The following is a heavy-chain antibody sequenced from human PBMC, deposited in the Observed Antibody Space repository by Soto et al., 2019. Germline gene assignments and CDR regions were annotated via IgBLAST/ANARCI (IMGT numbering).Heavy chain of an antibody. CDR1: GGTFSSYA. CDR2: IIPIFGTA. CDR3: ARDKGRSSGSEYYYYDGMDV. J-gene: IGHJ6*02. D-gene: IGHD3-22*01. Sequence: QVQLVQSGAEVKKPGSSVKVSCKASGGTFSSYAISWVRQAPGQGLEWMGGIIPIFGTANYAQKFQGRVTITADESTSTAYMELSSLRSEDTAVYYCARDKGRSSGSEYYYYDGMDVWGQGTTVPVSS. V-gene: IGHV1-69*01.